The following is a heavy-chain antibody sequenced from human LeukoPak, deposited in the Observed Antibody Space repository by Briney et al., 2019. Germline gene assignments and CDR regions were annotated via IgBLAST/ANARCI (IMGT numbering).Heavy chain of an antibody. J-gene: IGHJ4*02. V-gene: IGHV3-30*18. CDR3: AKSRHPYNWNDGAFFDY. D-gene: IGHD1-20*01. CDR1: GFIFSSYS. Sequence: GGSLRLSCAASGFIFSSYSMNWVRQAPGKGLEWVAVISYDGSNKYYADSVKGRFTISRDNSKNTLYLQMNSLRPEGTAVYYCAKSRHPYNWNDGAFFDYWGQGTLVTVSS. CDR2: ISYDGSNK.